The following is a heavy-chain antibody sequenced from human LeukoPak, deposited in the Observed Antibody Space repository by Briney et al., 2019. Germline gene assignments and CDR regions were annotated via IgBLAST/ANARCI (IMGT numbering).Heavy chain of an antibody. Sequence: GGSLRLSCAASGFTFSSYGMHWVRQAPGKGLEWVAVIWYDGSNEYYADSVKGRFTISRDKSKNTLFLQMNSLRAEDTAVYYCARDGGVGSSGSTDYWGQGTLVTVSS. CDR1: GFTFSSYG. D-gene: IGHD6-19*01. J-gene: IGHJ4*02. CDR2: IWYDGSNE. V-gene: IGHV3-33*01. CDR3: ARDGGVGSSGSTDY.